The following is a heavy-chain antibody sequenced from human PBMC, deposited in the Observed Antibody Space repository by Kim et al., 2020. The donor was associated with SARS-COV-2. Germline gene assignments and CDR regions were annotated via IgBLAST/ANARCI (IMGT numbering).Heavy chain of an antibody. CDR1: GGTFSSYA. Sequence: SVKVSCKASGGTFSSYANSWVRQAPGQGLEWMGRIIPILGIANYAQKFQGRVTITADKSTSTAYMELSSLRSEDTAVYYCARVGGRDGYNYYYYYGMDVWCQGTTVPASS. J-gene: IGHJ6*02. CDR3: ARVGGRDGYNYYYYYGMDV. CDR2: IIPILGIA. V-gene: IGHV1-69*04. D-gene: IGHD5-12*01.